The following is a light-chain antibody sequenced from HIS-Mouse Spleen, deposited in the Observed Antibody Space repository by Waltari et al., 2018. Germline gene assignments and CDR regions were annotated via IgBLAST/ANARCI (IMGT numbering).Light chain of an antibody. CDR2: EGS. J-gene: IGLJ3*02. CDR3: CSYAGSSTWV. Sequence: QSALTQPASVSGSPGQSITLPCPGTSSDVGSSNLVSWYQQHPGKAPKLMIYEGSKRPSGVSNRFSGSKSGNTASLTISGLQAEDEADYYCCSYAGSSTWVFGGGTKLTVL. CDR1: SSDVGSSNL. V-gene: IGLV2-23*01.